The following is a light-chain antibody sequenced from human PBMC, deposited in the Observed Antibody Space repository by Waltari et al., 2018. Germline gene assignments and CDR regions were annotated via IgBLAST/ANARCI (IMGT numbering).Light chain of an antibody. V-gene: IGLV2-14*01. Sequence: QSALTQPASVSGSPGQSITFSCSGSSSDVGGQNHVSWYQHHPGNAPKLMIYDVSNRPSGISHRFSASKSGNTASLTISGLQAEDEADYYCSSYTSSDSLVFGTGTAVTVL. CDR2: DVS. CDR1: SSDVGGQNH. CDR3: SSYTSSDSLV. J-gene: IGLJ1*01.